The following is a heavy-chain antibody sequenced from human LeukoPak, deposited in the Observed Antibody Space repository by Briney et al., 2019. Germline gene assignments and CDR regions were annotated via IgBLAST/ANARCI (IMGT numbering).Heavy chain of an antibody. Sequence: GESLKFSCKGSGYSFTSYWIAWLRQMPGKGLEWMGIIYPGDSDTTYSPSFQGQVTISADKSISTAYLQWSSLKASDTAMYYCARRRDGYNYVGTDYWGQGTLVTVSS. CDR2: IYPGDSDT. CDR1: GYSFTSYW. CDR3: ARRRDGYNYVGTDY. D-gene: IGHD5-24*01. J-gene: IGHJ4*02. V-gene: IGHV5-51*01.